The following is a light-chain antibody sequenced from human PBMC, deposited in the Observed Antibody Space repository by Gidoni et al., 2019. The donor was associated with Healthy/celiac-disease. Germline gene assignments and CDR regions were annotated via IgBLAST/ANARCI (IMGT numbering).Light chain of an antibody. J-gene: IGLJ2*01. CDR2: RNN. CDR1: SSNIGSNY. CDR3: AAWDDSLSGVV. V-gene: IGLV1-47*01. Sequence: QSVLTQPPSASGTPGQRVTNSCSGSSSNIGSNYVYWYQQLPGTAPKPLIYRNNQRPSGVPDRFSGSKSGTSASLAISGLRSEDEADYYCAAWDDSLSGVVFGGGTKLTVL.